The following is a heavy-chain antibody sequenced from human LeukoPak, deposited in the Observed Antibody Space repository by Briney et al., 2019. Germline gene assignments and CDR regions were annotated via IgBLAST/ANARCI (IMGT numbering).Heavy chain of an antibody. J-gene: IGHJ4*02. CDR3: ARVSYDYVWGTFAY. CDR2: IYHSGST. D-gene: IGHD3-16*01. CDR1: GYSISSGYY. Sequence: SETLSLTCTVSGYSISSGYYWGWIRQPPGKGLEWIGSIYHSGSTYYNPSLKSRATISVDTSKNQFSLKLSSVTAADTAVYYCARVSYDYVWGTFAYWGEGTLVTVSS. V-gene: IGHV4-38-2*02.